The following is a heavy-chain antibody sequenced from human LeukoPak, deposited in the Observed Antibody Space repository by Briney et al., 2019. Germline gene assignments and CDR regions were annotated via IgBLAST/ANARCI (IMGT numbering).Heavy chain of an antibody. D-gene: IGHD6-6*01. Sequence: GGSLRLSCAASGFTFSSYAMHWVRQAPGKGLEWVAVISYDGSNKYYADSVKGRFTISRDNSKNTLYLQMNSLRAEDTAVYYCAREASGAARPYFDYWGQGTLVTVSS. J-gene: IGHJ4*02. CDR3: AREASGAARPYFDY. CDR1: GFTFSSYA. V-gene: IGHV3-30-3*01. CDR2: ISYDGSNK.